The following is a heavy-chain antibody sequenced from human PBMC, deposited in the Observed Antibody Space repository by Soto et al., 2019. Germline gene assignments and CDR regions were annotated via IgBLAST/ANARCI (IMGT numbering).Heavy chain of an antibody. CDR3: ARHHVRGRTIAGAAEF. J-gene: IGHJ4*02. Sequence: QVQLQQWGAGLLKPSETLSLTCAVYGKSLSGYYWSWIRQPPGKALEWIGEINHSRNTNYNPSLKSRVTISVDTSKNQLFLNLSSVTAADTAMYYCARHHVRGRTIAGAAEFWGQGTLVTVSS. D-gene: IGHD1-26*01. CDR2: INHSRNT. CDR1: GKSLSGYY. V-gene: IGHV4-34*01.